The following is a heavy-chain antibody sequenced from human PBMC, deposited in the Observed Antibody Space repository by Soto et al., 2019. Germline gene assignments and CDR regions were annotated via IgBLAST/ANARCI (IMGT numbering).Heavy chain of an antibody. V-gene: IGHV4-39*07. Sequence: PSETLSLTCTVSGGSISNNIYLWGWIRQPPGKGLEWIANIYYSGSASYNPSLRSRVTISVDTSKNQFSLKLSSVTAADTAVYYCAKVNDFWTGYYSTNWFDPLGQGTLVPVSS. D-gene: IGHD3-3*01. CDR3: AKVNDFWTGYYSTNWFDP. CDR1: GGSISNNIYL. CDR2: IYYSGSA. J-gene: IGHJ5*02.